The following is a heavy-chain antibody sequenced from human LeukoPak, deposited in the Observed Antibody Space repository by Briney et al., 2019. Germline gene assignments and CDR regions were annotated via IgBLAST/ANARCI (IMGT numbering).Heavy chain of an antibody. CDR1: GFTFSKAW. D-gene: IGHD3-10*01. V-gene: IGHV3-7*01. J-gene: IGHJ5*01. CDR3: AKEGAYPIITYDS. Sequence: GGSLRLSCAASGFTFSKAWMTWVRQAPGKGLEWVANIKQDGNEKHYEDSVKGRFSISRDNAKNSLYLQMDSLRAEDTAVYYCAKEGAYPIITYDSWGQGALVTVSS. CDR2: IKQDGNEK.